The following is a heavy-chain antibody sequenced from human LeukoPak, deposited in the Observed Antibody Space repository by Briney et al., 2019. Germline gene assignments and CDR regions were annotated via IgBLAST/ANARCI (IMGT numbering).Heavy chain of an antibody. CDR1: GFTFSSYS. J-gene: IGHJ5*02. D-gene: IGHD2-2*01. Sequence: GGSLRLSCAASGFTFSSYSMNWVRQAPGKGLEWVSSISSSSSYIYYADSVKGRFTISRDNAKNSLYLQMNSLRAEDTAVYYCARDGDIVVVPAAPGYWFDPWGQGTLVTVSS. CDR3: ARDGDIVVVPAAPGYWFDP. V-gene: IGHV3-21*01. CDR2: ISSSSSYI.